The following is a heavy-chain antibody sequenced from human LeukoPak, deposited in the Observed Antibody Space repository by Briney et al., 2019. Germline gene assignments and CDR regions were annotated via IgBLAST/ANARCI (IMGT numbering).Heavy chain of an antibody. CDR3: ACAGHRHYGSGSYYLVY. CDR2: IIPILGIA. Sequence: SVKVSCKASGGTFSSYAISRVRQAPGQGLEWMGRIIPILGIANYAQKFQGRVTITADKSTSTAYMELSSLRSEDTAVYYCACAGHRHYGSGSYYLVYWGQGTLVTVSS. V-gene: IGHV1-69*04. J-gene: IGHJ4*02. D-gene: IGHD3-10*01. CDR1: GGTFSSYA.